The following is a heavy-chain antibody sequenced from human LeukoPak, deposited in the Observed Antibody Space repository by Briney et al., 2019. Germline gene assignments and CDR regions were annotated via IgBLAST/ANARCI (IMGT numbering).Heavy chain of an antibody. CDR3: ARDYGNYDILTGYYYYYYYMDV. D-gene: IGHD3-9*01. CDR2: IYTSGST. CDR1: GGSISSYY. J-gene: IGHJ6*03. Sequence: SETLSLTCTVSGGSISSYYWSWIRQPAGRGLEWIGRIYTSGSTNYNPSLKSRVTMSVDTSKNQFSLKLSSVTAADTAVYYCARDYGNYDILTGYYYYYYYMDVWGIGTTVTISS. V-gene: IGHV4-4*07.